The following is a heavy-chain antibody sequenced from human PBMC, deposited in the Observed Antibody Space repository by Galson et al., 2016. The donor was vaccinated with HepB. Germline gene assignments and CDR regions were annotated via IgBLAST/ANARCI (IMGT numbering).Heavy chain of an antibody. CDR2: ITPSADTT. J-gene: IGHJ4*02. D-gene: IGHD5-12*01. V-gene: IGHV3-23*01. CDR3: AKGGAYDA. Sequence: SLRLSCAASGFTLSGSSMSWVRQAPGKGLEWVSAITPSADTTYYGDSVTGRFIISRDNSKNTLYLHLNSLTAEDTALYYCAKGGAYDAWGQGTLVTVSS. CDR1: GFTLSGSS.